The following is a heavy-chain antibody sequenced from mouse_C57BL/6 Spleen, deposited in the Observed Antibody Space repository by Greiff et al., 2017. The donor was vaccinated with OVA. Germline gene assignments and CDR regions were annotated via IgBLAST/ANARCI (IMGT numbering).Heavy chain of an antibody. V-gene: IGHV5-9-1*02. J-gene: IGHJ1*03. D-gene: IGHD2-5*01. CDR1: GFTFSSYA. CDR2: ISSGGDYI. Sequence: EVMLVESGEGLVKPGGSLKLSCAASGFTFSSYAMSWVRQTPEKRLEWVAYISSGGDYIYYADTVKGRFTISRDNARNTLYLQMSSLKSEDTAMYYCTRDGDYSNYLWYFDVWGTGTTVTVSS. CDR3: TRDGDYSNYLWYFDV.